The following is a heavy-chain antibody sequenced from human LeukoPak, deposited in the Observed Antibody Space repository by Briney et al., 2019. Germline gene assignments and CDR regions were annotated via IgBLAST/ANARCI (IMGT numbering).Heavy chain of an antibody. V-gene: IGHV4-59*01. J-gene: IGHJ6*02. CDR2: IYYSGST. CDR3: ARGNSDYYYAMDV. D-gene: IGHD2/OR15-2a*01. CDR1: GGSISSYY. Sequence: SETLSLTCVVSGGSISSYYWTWIRQPPGKALEWIGYIYYSGSTNYNPSLKSRVTISVDTSKNQLSLKLTSVTAADTAPYYCARGNSDYYYAMDVWGQGTAVTVSS.